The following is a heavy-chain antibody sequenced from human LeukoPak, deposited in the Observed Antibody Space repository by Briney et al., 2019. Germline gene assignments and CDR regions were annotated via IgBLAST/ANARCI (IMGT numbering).Heavy chain of an antibody. CDR3: ARESLGLASSWDN. J-gene: IGHJ4*02. CDR1: GFTFSSYE. CDR2: ITGSGSTI. D-gene: IGHD6-13*01. V-gene: IGHV3-48*03. Sequence: GGSLRLFCAASGFTFSSYEMNWVRQAPGKGLEWVSYITGSGSTIYYADSVKGRFTISRDNAQNSLYLQMNSLRAEDTAVYYCARESLGLASSWDNWGPGTLVTVSS.